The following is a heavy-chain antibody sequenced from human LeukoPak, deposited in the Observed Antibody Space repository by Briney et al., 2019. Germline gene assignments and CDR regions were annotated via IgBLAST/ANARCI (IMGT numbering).Heavy chain of an antibody. J-gene: IGHJ6*02. CDR3: ARDKPYGGYVGPPNYDYYYGMDV. Sequence: GGSLRLSCAASGFTFSSYAMSWVRQAPGKGLEWVAVIWYDGSNKYYADSVKGRFTISRDNSKNTLYLQMNSLRAEDTAAYYCARDKPYGGYVGPPNYDYYYGMDVWGQGTTVTVSS. CDR1: GFTFSSYA. D-gene: IGHD5-12*01. V-gene: IGHV3-33*08. CDR2: IWYDGSNK.